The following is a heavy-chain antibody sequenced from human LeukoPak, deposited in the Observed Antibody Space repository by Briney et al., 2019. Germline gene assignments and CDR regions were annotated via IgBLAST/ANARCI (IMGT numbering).Heavy chain of an antibody. CDR2: IYYSGST. D-gene: IGHD3-10*01. CDR3: ARGIPKIPITMVRGPAYWYFDL. CDR1: GGSISSGGYY. V-gene: IGHV4-31*03. J-gene: IGHJ2*01. Sequence: PSQTLSLTCTVSGGSISSGGYYWSWIRQHPGKGLEWIGYIYYSGSTYYNPSLKSRVTISVDTSKNQFSLKLSSVTAADTAVYYCARGIPKIPITMVRGPAYWYFDLWGRGTLVTVSS.